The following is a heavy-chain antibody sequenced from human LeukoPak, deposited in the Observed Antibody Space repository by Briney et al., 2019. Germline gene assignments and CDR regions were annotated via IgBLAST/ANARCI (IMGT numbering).Heavy chain of an antibody. CDR2: ITSDNSTI. CDR3: ARGSMALDY. V-gene: IGHV3-48*01. Sequence: GGSLRLSCAASGFTFISYSMNWVRQAPGRRLEWLSYITSDNSTIYYADSVKGRFTISRDNAKNSVFLQMNSLRAEDTAVYYCARGSMALDYWGQGTLDTVSS. CDR1: GFTFISYS. J-gene: IGHJ4*02. D-gene: IGHD2/OR15-2a*01.